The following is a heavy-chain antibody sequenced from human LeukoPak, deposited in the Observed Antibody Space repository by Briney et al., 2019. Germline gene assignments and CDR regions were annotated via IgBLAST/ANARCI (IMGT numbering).Heavy chain of an antibody. CDR1: GYSFTNYW. J-gene: IGHJ4*02. D-gene: IGHD3-10*01. CDR3: ARRHFNYGSGSYYFDY. CDR2: IYPGDSDT. Sequence: GESLKISCKGSGYSFTNYWIGWVRQMPGKGLEWMGIIYPGDSDTRYSPSFQGQVTISADKSISTAYLQWSSLKASDTAMYYCARRHFNYGSGSYYFDYWGQGTLVTVSS. V-gene: IGHV5-51*01.